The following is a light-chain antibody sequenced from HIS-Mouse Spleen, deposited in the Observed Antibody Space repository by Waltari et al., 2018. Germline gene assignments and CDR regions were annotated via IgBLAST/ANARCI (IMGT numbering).Light chain of an antibody. V-gene: IGLV3-10*01. J-gene: IGLJ2*01. CDR3: YSTDSSGNHRV. CDR2: EAS. Sequence: SYELTQPPSVSVSPGQTARITCSGDALPKKYAYWYQQKSGQAPVPVIYEASKRPSGIPEGFSGSSSGTMATLTISGAQVEDEADYYCYSTDSSGNHRVFGGGTKLTVL. CDR1: ALPKKY.